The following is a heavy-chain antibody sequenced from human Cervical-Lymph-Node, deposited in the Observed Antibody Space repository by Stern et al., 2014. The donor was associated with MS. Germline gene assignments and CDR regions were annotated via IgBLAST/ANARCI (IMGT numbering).Heavy chain of an antibody. D-gene: IGHD5-12*01. CDR2: ISAYSRNT. CDR1: GYTFSSYG. Sequence: QVQLVQSGAEVTKPGASATVSCKASGYTFSSYGINWVRQAPGQGLEWMGWISAYSRNTDYAQKLQGRVTMTTDTSTSTAYMELRSLRSDDTAVYYCARGGYPDAFDIWGQGTMVTVSS. J-gene: IGHJ3*02. CDR3: ARGGYPDAFDI. V-gene: IGHV1-18*01.